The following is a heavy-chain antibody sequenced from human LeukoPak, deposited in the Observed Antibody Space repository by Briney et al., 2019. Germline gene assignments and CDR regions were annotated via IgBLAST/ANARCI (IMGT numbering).Heavy chain of an antibody. Sequence: PGGSLRLSCAASGFTFSSYWMHWVRHAPGKGLVWVSRINSDGSSTDYADSVKGRFNISRDNAKNTLYLQMNSLRAEDTAVYYFVSRYYGDRLRAPDYWGQGTLVTVSS. V-gene: IGHV3-74*01. CDR1: GFTFSSYW. CDR3: VSRYYGDRLRAPDY. CDR2: INSDGSST. J-gene: IGHJ4*02. D-gene: IGHD4-17*01.